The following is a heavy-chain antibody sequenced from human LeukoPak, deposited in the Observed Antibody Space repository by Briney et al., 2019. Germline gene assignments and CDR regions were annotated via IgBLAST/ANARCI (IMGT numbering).Heavy chain of an antibody. D-gene: IGHD3-22*01. Sequence: ASVKVSCKASGYTFTSYGISWVRQAPGQGLEWMGWISAYNGNTNYAQKLQGRVPMTTDTSTSTAYMELRSLRSDDTAVYYCARSPRYYDSSGYYSTSLTSRRYYFDYWGQGTLVTVSS. CDR2: ISAYNGNT. J-gene: IGHJ4*02. V-gene: IGHV1-18*01. CDR3: ARSPRYYDSSGYYSTSLTSRRYYFDY. CDR1: GYTFTSYG.